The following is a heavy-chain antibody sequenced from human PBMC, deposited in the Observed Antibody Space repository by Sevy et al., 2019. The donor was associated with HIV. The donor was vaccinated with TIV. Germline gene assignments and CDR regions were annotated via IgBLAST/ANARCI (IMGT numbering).Heavy chain of an antibody. CDR2: IKQDGSEK. CDR3: AKGGVVVPAAKPFDY. V-gene: IGHV3-7*01. D-gene: IGHD2-2*02. Sequence: GGSLRLSCVASGFTFSSYWMSWVRQAPGKGLEWVANIKQDGSEKYYVDSVKGRFTISRDNAKNSLYLQMNSLRAEDTAVYYCAKGGVVVPAAKPFDYWGQGTLVTVSS. CDR1: GFTFSSYW. J-gene: IGHJ4*02.